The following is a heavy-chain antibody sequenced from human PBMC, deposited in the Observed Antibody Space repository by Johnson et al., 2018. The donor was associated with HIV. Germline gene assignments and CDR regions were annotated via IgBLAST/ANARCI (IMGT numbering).Heavy chain of an antibody. CDR1: GFTCSSFW. V-gene: IGHV3-7*01. CDR2: ITVDGLER. CDR3: ARDTYCSGGSCYSNAFDI. J-gene: IGHJ3*02. D-gene: IGHD2-15*01. Sequence: VQLVESGGGLVQPGGSLRLSCAASGFTCSSFWMTWVRQAPGKGLEWVANITVDGLERYDLAPVKGRFTISRDNAKSSLYLQMHSLRAEDTAVYYCARDTYCSGGSCYSNAFDIWGQGTMVTVSS.